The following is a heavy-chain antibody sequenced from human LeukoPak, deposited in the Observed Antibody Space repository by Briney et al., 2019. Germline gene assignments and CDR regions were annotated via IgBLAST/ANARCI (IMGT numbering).Heavy chain of an antibody. D-gene: IGHD2-2*03. CDR3: ARLDDEFFDY. Sequence: QPGGSLRLSCAASGFTFSSYAMSWVRQAPGTGLEWVSAISGSGDNTYFADSVKGRFTISRDNSKNTVYLQMSSLRAEDAAVYYCARLDDEFFDYWGQGTLVTVSS. CDR2: ISGSGDNT. CDR1: GFTFSSYA. J-gene: IGHJ4*02. V-gene: IGHV3-23*01.